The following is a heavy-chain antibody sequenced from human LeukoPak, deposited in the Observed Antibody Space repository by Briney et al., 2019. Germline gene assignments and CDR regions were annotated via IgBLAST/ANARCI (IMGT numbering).Heavy chain of an antibody. D-gene: IGHD1-26*01. Sequence: GGSLRLSCAAYGFTFSSYNMNWVRQAPGKGLDWVSYISSGSSIVFYADSVRGRFTISRDDAKNSLYLQMNSLRAEDTAVYYCTRSCPGGYFDYWGQGTLVTVSS. CDR1: GFTFSSYN. CDR2: ISSGSSIV. CDR3: TRSCPGGYFDY. V-gene: IGHV3-48*01. J-gene: IGHJ4*02.